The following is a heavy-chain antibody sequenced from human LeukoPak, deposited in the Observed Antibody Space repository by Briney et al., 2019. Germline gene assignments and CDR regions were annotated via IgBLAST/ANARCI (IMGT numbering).Heavy chain of an antibody. J-gene: IGHJ4*02. D-gene: IGHD5-24*01. CDR2: IIPILGIA. V-gene: IGHV1-69*04. CDR1: GGTFSSYA. Sequence: GSSVKVSCKASGGTFSSYAISWVRQAPGQGLEWMGRIIPILGIANYTQKFQGRVTITADKSTSTAYMELSSLRSEDTAVYYCARERFEDGSDDYWGQGTLVTVSS. CDR3: ARERFEDGSDDY.